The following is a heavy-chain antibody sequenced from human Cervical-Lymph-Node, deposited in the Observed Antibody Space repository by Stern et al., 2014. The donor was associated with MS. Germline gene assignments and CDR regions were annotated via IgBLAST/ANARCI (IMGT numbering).Heavy chain of an antibody. Sequence: EMQLVESGGALVKPGGSLRLSCAASGFTFNNAWMSWVRQAPGKGLEWVGRIKSRPDGGTTDYAAPVKGRFTISRDGSKNTLYLQMDSLKTEDTAVYYCTTGRGYQLPTPRDYLDHWGQGTLVTVSS. CDR3: TTGRGYQLPTPRDYLDH. D-gene: IGHD5-18*01. J-gene: IGHJ4*02. V-gene: IGHV3-15*02. CDR1: GFTFNNAW. CDR2: IKSRPDGGTT.